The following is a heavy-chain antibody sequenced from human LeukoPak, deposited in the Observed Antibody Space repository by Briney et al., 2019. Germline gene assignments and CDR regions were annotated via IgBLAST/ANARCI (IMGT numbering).Heavy chain of an antibody. J-gene: IGHJ4*02. CDR2: IKQDGTEK. CDR1: GFTFNIYW. CDR3: ARAGYYGSGSYYNGY. V-gene: IGHV3-7*01. Sequence: GGSLRLSCAASGFTFNIYWMTWVRQAPGKGLEWVANIKQDGTEKYYVDSVKGRFTISRDNAKNSLYLQMNSLRAEDTAVYYCARAGYYGSGSYYNGYWGQGTLVTVSS. D-gene: IGHD3-10*01.